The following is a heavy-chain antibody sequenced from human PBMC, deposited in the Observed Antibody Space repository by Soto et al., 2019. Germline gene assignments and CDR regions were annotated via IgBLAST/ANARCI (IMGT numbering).Heavy chain of an antibody. D-gene: IGHD3-10*01. CDR3: AKDRDYPRDYFHY. J-gene: IGHJ4*02. V-gene: IGHV3-23*01. CDR2: VSGNGQGI. Sequence: GGSLRLSCAASGFTFSSYAMSWVRQAPGKGLEWVSAVSGNGQGIYYADSVRGRFTISRDNSKNTVFLHMDSLRAEDTAVYYCAKDRDYPRDYFHYWGQGTLVTVSS. CDR1: GFTFSSYA.